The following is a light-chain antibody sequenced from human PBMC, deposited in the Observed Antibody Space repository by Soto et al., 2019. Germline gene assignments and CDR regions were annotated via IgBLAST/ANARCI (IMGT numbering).Light chain of an antibody. J-gene: IGKJ1*01. CDR3: QQYNSAPRT. V-gene: IGKV1-27*01. CDR1: QGIGIY. Sequence: DIQMTQSPSSLSASVGDRVTITCRASQGIGIYLAWYQQKPGKVPELLIYAASTLQSVVPSRFRGSGSGTDFTLPIHSLQPEDFATYNCQQYNSAPRTFGQGTKVE. CDR2: AAS.